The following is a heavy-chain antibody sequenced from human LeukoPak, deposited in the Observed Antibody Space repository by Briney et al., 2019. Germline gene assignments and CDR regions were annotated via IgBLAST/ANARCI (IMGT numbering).Heavy chain of an antibody. CDR3: ARDPGYSYGRRYDAFDI. V-gene: IGHV4-59*12. CDR2: IYYSGST. CDR1: GGSISSYY. D-gene: IGHD5-18*01. J-gene: IGHJ3*02. Sequence: PSETLSLTCTVSGGSISSYYWSWIRQPPGKGLEWIGYIYYSGSTNYNPSLKSRVIISVDTSKNQFSLKLSSVTAADTAVYYCARDPGYSYGRRYDAFDIWGQGTMVTVSS.